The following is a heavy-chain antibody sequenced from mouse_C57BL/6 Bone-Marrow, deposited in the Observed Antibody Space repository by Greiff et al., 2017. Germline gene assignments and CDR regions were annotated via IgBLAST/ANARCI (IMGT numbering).Heavy chain of an antibody. CDR3: ARGCSNYVGGAMDY. J-gene: IGHJ4*01. Sequence: EVQLVESGGGLVKPGGSLKLSCAASGFTFSDYGMHWVRQAPEKGLEWVAYISSGSSTIYYADTVKGRFTISRDNAKNTLFLQMTSLRSEDTAMYYCARGCSNYVGGAMDYWGQGTSVTVSS. V-gene: IGHV5-17*01. CDR1: GFTFSDYG. CDR2: ISSGSSTI. D-gene: IGHD2-5*01.